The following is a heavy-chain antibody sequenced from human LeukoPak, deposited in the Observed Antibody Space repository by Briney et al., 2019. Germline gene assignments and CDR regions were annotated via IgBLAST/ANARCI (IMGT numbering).Heavy chain of an antibody. CDR3: ARSADGTLGY. CDR2: TYYRSRWYN. Sequence: SQTLSLTCAISGDSVSSNNAAWNWIRQSPSRGLEWLGRTYYRSRWYNDYAVSVKSRITVNPDTSKNQFSLHLNSVPPDDTAVYYCARSADGTLGYWGQGTLVTVSS. V-gene: IGHV6-1*01. CDR1: GDSVSSNNAA. D-gene: IGHD6-13*01. J-gene: IGHJ4*02.